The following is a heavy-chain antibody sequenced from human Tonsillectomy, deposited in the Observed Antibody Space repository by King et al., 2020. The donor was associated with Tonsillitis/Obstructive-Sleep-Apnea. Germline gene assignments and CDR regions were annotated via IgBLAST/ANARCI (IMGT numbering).Heavy chain of an antibody. J-gene: IGHJ5*02. D-gene: IGHD2-21*01. CDR2: IWYDGSKK. V-gene: IGHV3-33*01. CDR3: ARDLSYLSADFDP. Sequence: QAQLVESGGGVVQPGRSLRLSCAASGFTFSSYGMYWVRQAPGKGLEWVAVIWYDGSKKNYADSVKGRFTISRDDSKSTVYLQMNSLRAEDTAVYYCARDLSYLSADFDPWGQGTLVTVSS. CDR1: GFTFSSYG.